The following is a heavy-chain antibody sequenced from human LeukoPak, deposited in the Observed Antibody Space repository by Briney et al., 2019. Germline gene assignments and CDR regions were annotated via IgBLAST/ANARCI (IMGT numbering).Heavy chain of an antibody. Sequence: GGSLRLSCAASGFTFDDYAMHWVRQAPGKGLEWVSSINWNSGNIDYADSVKGRFTISRDNAKNSLYLQMNSLRAEDTALYYCARGELHSRFDYWGQGTLATVSS. CDR2: INWNSGNI. D-gene: IGHD1-26*01. J-gene: IGHJ4*02. CDR3: ARGELHSRFDY. V-gene: IGHV3-9*01. CDR1: GFTFDDYA.